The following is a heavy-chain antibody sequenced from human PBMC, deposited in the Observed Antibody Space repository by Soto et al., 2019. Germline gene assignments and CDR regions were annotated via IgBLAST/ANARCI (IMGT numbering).Heavy chain of an antibody. CDR1: GGSISSGGYS. Sequence: QLQLQESGSGLVKPSQTLSLTCAVSGGSISSGGYSWSWIRQPPGKGLEWIGYIYHSGSTYYTPSLTSRFTISVDRSKSQFSRYLSAVTAAATAVYDCARVPTPWGQGTLVTVSS. J-gene: IGHJ5*02. V-gene: IGHV4-30-2*01. CDR2: IYHSGST. CDR3: ARVPTP.